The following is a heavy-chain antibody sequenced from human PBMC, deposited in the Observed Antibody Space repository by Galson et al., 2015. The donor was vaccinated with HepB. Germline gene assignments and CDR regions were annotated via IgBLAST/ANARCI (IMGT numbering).Heavy chain of an antibody. V-gene: IGHV6-1*01. CDR3: ARAYCISASCPNWLDP. D-gene: IGHD2-2*01. CDR2: TYYRSTWDN. Sequence: CAISGDSVSSNSAAWNWIRQSPSRGLEWLGRTYYRSTWDNDYAVSVKSRIAINPDTSKNQFSLHLNSVTPEDTAVYYCARAYCISASCPNWLDPWGQGTLLTVSS. CDR1: GDSVSSNSAA. J-gene: IGHJ5*02.